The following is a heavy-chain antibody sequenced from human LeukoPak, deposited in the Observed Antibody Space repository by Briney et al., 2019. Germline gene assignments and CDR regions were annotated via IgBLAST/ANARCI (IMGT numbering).Heavy chain of an antibody. CDR1: GFTFSSYA. D-gene: IGHD3-10*02. CDR2: ISSSGSTM. J-gene: IGHJ6*04. CDR3: AELGITMIGGV. V-gene: IGHV3-48*03. Sequence: GGSLRLSCAASGFTFSSYAMSWVRQAPGKGLEWVSYISSSGSTMYYADSVKGRFTISRDNAKNSLYLQMNSLRAEDTAVYYCAELGITMIGGVWGKGTTVTISS.